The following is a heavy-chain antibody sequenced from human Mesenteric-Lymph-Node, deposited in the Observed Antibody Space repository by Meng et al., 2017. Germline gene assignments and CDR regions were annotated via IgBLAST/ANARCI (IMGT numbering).Heavy chain of an antibody. CDR1: GFTFNIYA. V-gene: IGHV3-23*01. D-gene: IGHD2-21*02. CDR2: ISPSGGAT. Sequence: GESLKISCAASGFTFNIYAMTWVRQAPGKGLEWVSGISPSGGATYDAESVKGRFTISRDNSRTTLFLHMNSLRDDDTAIYYCARVRKSCGGDCYASVIAFDVWGQGTMVTVSS. CDR3: ARVRKSCGGDCYASVIAFDV. J-gene: IGHJ3*01.